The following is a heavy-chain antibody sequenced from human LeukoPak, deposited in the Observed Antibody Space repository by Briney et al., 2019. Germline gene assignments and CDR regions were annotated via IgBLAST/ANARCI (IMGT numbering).Heavy chain of an antibody. J-gene: IGHJ4*02. CDR3: ARKSTVTCLDY. CDR2: IYHSGST. D-gene: IGHD4-17*01. Sequence: PSETLSLTCAVSGGSISSGGYSWSWIRQPPGKGLEWIGYIYHSGSTNYNPSLKSRVTISVDTSKNQFSLKLSSVTAADTAVYYCARKSTVTCLDYWGQGTLVTVSS. V-gene: IGHV4-30-2*01. CDR1: GGSISSGGYS.